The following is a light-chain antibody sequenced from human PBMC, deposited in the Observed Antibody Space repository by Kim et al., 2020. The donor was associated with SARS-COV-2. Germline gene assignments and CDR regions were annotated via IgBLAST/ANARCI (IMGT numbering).Light chain of an antibody. CDR1: SGSIPSNY. CDR2: EDN. CDR3: QSYDSSNQV. V-gene: IGLV6-57*03. J-gene: IGLJ3*02. Sequence: GKTVTSSCTRSSGSIPSNYVQWYQQRPGSAPTTVIYEDNQRPSGVPDRFSGSIDSSSNAASLTISGLKTEDEADYYCQSYDSSNQVCGGGTKVTVL.